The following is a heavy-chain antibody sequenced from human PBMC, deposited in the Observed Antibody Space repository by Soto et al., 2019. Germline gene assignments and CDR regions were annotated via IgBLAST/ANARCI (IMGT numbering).Heavy chain of an antibody. J-gene: IGHJ3*02. D-gene: IGHD3-22*01. Sequence: GGSLRLSCAASGFTFSSYAMHWVRQAPGKGLEWVAVISYDGSNKYYADSVKGRFTISRDNSKNTLYLQMNSLRAEDTAVYYCARAPYYYDSSGYYGAFDIWGQGTMVTVSS. CDR2: ISYDGSNK. CDR3: ARAPYYYDSSGYYGAFDI. CDR1: GFTFSSYA. V-gene: IGHV3-30-3*01.